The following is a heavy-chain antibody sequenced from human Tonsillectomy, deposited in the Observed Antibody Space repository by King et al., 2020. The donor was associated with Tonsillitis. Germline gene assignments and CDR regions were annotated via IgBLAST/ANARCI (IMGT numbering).Heavy chain of an antibody. D-gene: IGHD6-19*01. V-gene: IGHV3-21*01. Sequence: VQLVQSGGGLVKPGGSLRLSCAASGFTFSSYSMNRVRQAPGKGLEWVSSISSSSSYIYYADSVKGRFTISRDNAKNSLYLQMNSLRAEDTAVYYCARAVAASYYFDYWGQGTLVTVSS. CDR2: ISSSSSYI. CDR1: GFTFSSYS. J-gene: IGHJ4*02. CDR3: ARAVAASYYFDY.